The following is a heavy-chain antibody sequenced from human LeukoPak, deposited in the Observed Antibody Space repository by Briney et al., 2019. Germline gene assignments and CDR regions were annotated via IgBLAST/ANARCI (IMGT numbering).Heavy chain of an antibody. D-gene: IGHD3-10*01. CDR1: GFTFSSYE. CDR2: ISRSGVAT. J-gene: IGHJ4*02. CDR3: AKVANYHYGSETYYFFEH. Sequence: GGSLRLSCAASGFTFSSYEMNWVRQAPGKGLEWVSTISRSGVATYYANSVKGRFTISRDNSKNTVYLQMNSLRVEDTAVYYCAKVANYHYGSETYYFFEHWGQGTPVTASS. V-gene: IGHV3-23*01.